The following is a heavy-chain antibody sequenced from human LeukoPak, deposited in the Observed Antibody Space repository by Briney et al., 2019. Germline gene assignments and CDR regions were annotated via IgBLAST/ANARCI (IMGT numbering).Heavy chain of an antibody. CDR3: ARSMREYDY. V-gene: IGHV3-23*01. Sequence: GGSLRLSCAASGFTFSSYAMSWVRQAPGKGLEWVSAISGSGGSTYYADSVKGRFTISRDNAKNSLFLQMNSLRAEDTAVYYCARSMREYDYWGQGTLVTVSS. J-gene: IGHJ4*02. D-gene: IGHD3-10*01. CDR1: GFTFSSYA. CDR2: ISGSGGST.